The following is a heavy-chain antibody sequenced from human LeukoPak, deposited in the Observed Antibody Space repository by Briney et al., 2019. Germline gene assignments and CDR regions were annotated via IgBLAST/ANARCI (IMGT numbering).Heavy chain of an antibody. V-gene: IGHV5-10-1*01. D-gene: IGHD6-19*01. J-gene: IGHJ4*02. Sequence: GESLKISCKGSAYSFTSHGITWVRQMPGKGLEWMGRIDPSDSYTNYSPSFQGHVTISADKSISTAYLQWSSLRASDTAMYYCARLMSGSASFDYWGQGTLLTVSS. CDR3: ARLMSGSASFDY. CDR1: AYSFTSHG. CDR2: IDPSDSYT.